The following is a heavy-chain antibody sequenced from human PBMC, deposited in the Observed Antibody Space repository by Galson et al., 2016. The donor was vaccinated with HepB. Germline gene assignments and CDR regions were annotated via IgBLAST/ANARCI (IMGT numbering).Heavy chain of an antibody. J-gene: IGHJ4*02. Sequence: SVKVSCKASGGIFTNCAISWVRQAPGQGLEWMGGIIPAVGTANYAQMFLGRVTMTAAKSRDIVYMELGRLRSDDTAIYYCARGGDFYDSDGNYVGFALDSWGQGTLVTVSS. D-gene: IGHD3-22*01. CDR2: IIPAVGTA. V-gene: IGHV1-69*06. CDR3: ARGGDFYDSDGNYVGFALDS. CDR1: GGIFTNCA.